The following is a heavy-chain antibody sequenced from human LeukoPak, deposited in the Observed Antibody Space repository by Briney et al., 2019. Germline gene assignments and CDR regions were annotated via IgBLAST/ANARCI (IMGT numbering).Heavy chain of an antibody. CDR1: GCSISSGDYY. CDR2: IYYSGST. J-gene: IGHJ4*02. Sequence: SETLSLTCTVSGCSISSGDYYWTWIRQSPGKGLEWIGYIYYSGSTYYNPSLKSRVSISLDKSKNQFSLKLTSVTVADTALYFCARGFNYWGQGTLVTVSS. CDR3: ARGFNY. V-gene: IGHV4-30-4*01.